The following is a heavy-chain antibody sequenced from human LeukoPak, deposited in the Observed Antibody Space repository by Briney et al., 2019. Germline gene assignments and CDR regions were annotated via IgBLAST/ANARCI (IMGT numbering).Heavy chain of an antibody. CDR2: ISSPTSNI. J-gene: IGHJ4*02. Sequence: GGSLRLSCAASGFSFSSYSFIWVRQAPGKGLEWISYISSPTSNIHYADSVKGRFTISRDNAKNSLFLQMNSLRVDDTAVYYCAREGREYSYDYWGQGTLVTVSS. CDR3: AREGREYSYDY. V-gene: IGHV3-48*01. CDR1: GFSFSSYS. D-gene: IGHD5-18*01.